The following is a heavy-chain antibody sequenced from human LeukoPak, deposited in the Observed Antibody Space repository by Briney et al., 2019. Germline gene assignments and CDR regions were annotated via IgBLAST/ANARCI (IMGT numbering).Heavy chain of an antibody. D-gene: IGHD3-22*01. J-gene: IGHJ5*02. CDR1: GGSISSYY. V-gene: IGHV4-59*01. CDR3: ATIRTRLGVVIHNWFDP. CDR2: IYYSGST. Sequence: SETLSLTCTVSGGSISSYYWSWIRQPPGKGLEWIGYIYYSGSTNYNPSLKSRVTISVDTSKNQFSLKLSPVTAADTAVYYCATIRTRLGVVIHNWFDPWGQGTLVTVSS.